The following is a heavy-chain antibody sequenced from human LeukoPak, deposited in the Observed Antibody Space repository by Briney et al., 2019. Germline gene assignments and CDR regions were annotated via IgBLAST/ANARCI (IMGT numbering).Heavy chain of an antibody. V-gene: IGHV3-23*01. CDR2: MSGSGGST. D-gene: IGHD3-22*01. Sequence: GGSLRLSCAGSGFTFSSYGMSWVRQAPGRGLEWVSAMSGSGGSTYYADSVKGRFTISRDNSKNTLYLQMNSLRAEDTAVYYCAKDGYYDSSAYYYVRYFDLWGRGTLVTVSS. J-gene: IGHJ2*01. CDR3: AKDGYYDSSAYYYVRYFDL. CDR1: GFTFSSYG.